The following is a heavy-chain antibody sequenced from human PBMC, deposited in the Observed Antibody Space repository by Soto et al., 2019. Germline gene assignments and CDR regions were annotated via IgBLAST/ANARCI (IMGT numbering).Heavy chain of an antibody. Sequence: QVQLVQSGAEVKKPGASVKISCKASGFTFTNYAIHWVRQAPGQRLEWMGWINAGNGDTKYSQKFQGRVTITRDTSATTAYMEPSSLRSEDTAVYYCARDRVVVVGATGAFDIWGQGPTVFVSS. D-gene: IGHD2-15*01. CDR2: INAGNGDT. V-gene: IGHV1-3*01. CDR3: ARDRVVVVGATGAFDI. J-gene: IGHJ3*02. CDR1: GFTFTNYA.